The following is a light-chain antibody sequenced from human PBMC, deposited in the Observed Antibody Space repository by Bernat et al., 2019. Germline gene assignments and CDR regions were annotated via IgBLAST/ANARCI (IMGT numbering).Light chain of an antibody. Sequence: QSALTQPRSVSGSPGQSVTISCTGTSSDVGGYNYVSWYQQHPGKAPKLMIYEVSKRPSGVSNRFSGSKSGNPASLTISGLQAEDEADYYCCSYAGSSTLGVFGGGTKLTVL. J-gene: IGLJ3*02. CDR3: CSYAGSSTLGV. CDR1: SSDVGGYNY. V-gene: IGLV2-11*01. CDR2: EVS.